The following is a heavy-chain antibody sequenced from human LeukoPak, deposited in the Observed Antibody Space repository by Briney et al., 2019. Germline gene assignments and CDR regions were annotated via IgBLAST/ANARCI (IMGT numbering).Heavy chain of an antibody. D-gene: IGHD3-22*01. Sequence: PGRSLRLSCAASGFAFNTYALHWVRQAPGKGLEWVAIISSDGINTYCADSVEGRFSISRDNSKNMLYLQMDSLRAEDTAMYYCARDLRPADTTGYYSHFDYWGQGTLVTVSS. CDR1: GFAFNTYA. J-gene: IGHJ4*02. CDR2: ISSDGINT. V-gene: IGHV3-30*04. CDR3: ARDLRPADTTGYYSHFDY.